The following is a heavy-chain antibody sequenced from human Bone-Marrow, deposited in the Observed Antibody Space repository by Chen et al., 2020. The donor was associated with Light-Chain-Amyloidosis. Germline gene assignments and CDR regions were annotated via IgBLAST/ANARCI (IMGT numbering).Heavy chain of an antibody. CDR1: GSTFGSYE. J-gene: IGHJ4*02. CDR2: ISSSGSTI. D-gene: IGHD3-22*01. V-gene: IGHV3-48*03. CDR3: ARVGSYDSSGYYFYYFDY. Sequence: EVQLVESGGGLVQPGGSLGFSVAASGSTFGSYEMNWVRQAPGKGLEWVSYISSSGSTIYYADSVKGRFTISRDNAKNSLYLQMNSLRAEDTAVYYCARVGSYDSSGYYFYYFDYWGQGTLVTVSS.